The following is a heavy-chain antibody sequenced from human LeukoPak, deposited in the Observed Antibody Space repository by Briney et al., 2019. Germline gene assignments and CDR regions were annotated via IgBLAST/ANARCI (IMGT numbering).Heavy chain of an antibody. V-gene: IGHV4-30-4*08. CDR1: GGSISSGDYY. CDR3: ARHDYGDFIDY. D-gene: IGHD4-17*01. CDR2: IYYSGST. J-gene: IGHJ4*02. Sequence: SETLSLTCTVSGGSISSGDYYWSWIRQPPGKGLEWIGYIYYSGSTSYNPSLKSRVTILVDTSKNQFSLKLSSMTAADTAVYYCARHDYGDFIDYWGQGTLVTVSS.